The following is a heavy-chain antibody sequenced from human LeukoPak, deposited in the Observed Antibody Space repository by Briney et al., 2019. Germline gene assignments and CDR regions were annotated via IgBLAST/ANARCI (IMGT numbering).Heavy chain of an antibody. CDR1: GFTFSNYA. CDR2: ISGRGDNT. J-gene: IGHJ4*02. D-gene: IGHD2-21*02. Sequence: GGSLRLSCAASGFTFSNYAMSWVRQAPGKGLEWVSAISGRGDNTYYADSVKGRFTVSRDNSKNTLYVQMKSLRAEDTAVYYCAKDFVVVPGNVNYFDYWGQGTLVTVSS. CDR3: AKDFVVVPGNVNYFDY. V-gene: IGHV3-23*01.